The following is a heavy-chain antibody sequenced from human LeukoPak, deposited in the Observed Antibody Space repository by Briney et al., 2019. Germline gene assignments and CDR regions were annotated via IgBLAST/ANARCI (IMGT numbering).Heavy chain of an antibody. V-gene: IGHV3-30*03. CDR1: GFSLNNYG. CDR3: ARSSGYPYFDY. D-gene: IGHD3-22*01. J-gene: IGHJ4*02. CDR2: LSYEGIVK. Sequence: GGSLRLSCAASGFSLNNYGMNWVRQAPGKGLEWVAVLSYEGIVKHYADSVKGRFSISRDDAKSSVYLQMNSLRAEDTAVYYCARSSGYPYFDYWGQGALVTVSS.